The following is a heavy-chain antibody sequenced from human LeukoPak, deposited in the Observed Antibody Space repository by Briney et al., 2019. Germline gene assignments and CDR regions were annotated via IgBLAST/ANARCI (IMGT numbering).Heavy chain of an antibody. CDR1: GCTFDDYA. J-gene: IGHJ4*02. D-gene: IGHD2-15*01. Sequence: GGSLRLSCAASGCTFDDYAMHWVRQAPGKGLEWVSLISGDGGSTYYAASVKGRFTISRDNSKNSLYLQMNSLTTEDTALYYCAKGISGLLPLLDYWGQGTLVTVSS. V-gene: IGHV3-43*02. CDR2: ISGDGGST. CDR3: AKGISGLLPLLDY.